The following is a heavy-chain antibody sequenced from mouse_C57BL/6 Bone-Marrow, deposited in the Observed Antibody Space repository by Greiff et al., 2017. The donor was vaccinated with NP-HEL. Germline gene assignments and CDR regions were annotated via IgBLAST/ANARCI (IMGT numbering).Heavy chain of an antibody. D-gene: IGHD1-1*01. CDR3: AIKEYCYGSSYVRGY. CDR1: GYTFTSYW. Sequence: QVQLQQPGAELVKPGASVKVSCKASGYTFTSYWMHWVKQRPGQGLEWIGRIHPSDSDTNYNQKFKGKATLTVDKSSSTAYMQLSSLTSEDSAVYYCAIKEYCYGSSYVRGYWGQGTLVTVSA. J-gene: IGHJ3*01. CDR2: IHPSDSDT. V-gene: IGHV1-74*01.